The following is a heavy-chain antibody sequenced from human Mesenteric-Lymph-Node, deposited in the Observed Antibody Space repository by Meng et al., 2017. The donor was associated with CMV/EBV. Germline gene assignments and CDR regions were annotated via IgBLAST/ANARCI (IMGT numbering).Heavy chain of an antibody. V-gene: IGHV4-59*01. CDR1: GDSISSYY. CDR2: IQYSGSS. J-gene: IGHJ3*02. Sequence: SETLSLTCTVSGDSISSYYWSWIRQPPGKGLEWIGYIQYSGSSDYNPSLKSRITISVDTSKNQFSLKLSSVTAADTAVYYCARVNWVDAFDIWGQGTMVTVSS. D-gene: IGHD7-27*01. CDR3: ARVNWVDAFDI.